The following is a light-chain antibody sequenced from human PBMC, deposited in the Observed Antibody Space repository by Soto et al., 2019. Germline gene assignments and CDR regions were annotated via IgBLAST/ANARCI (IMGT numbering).Light chain of an antibody. V-gene: IGLV2-8*01. CDR1: SSDVGGYNY. CDR2: EVS. Sequence: QSVLTQPPSASGSPGQSVTISCTGTSSDVGGYNYVSWYQQHPGKGPKLMIYEVSKRPSGVPDRFSGSKSGNTASLTVSGLQAEDEADYYCSSYAVGSNNFVFGPGTKLTVL. J-gene: IGLJ1*01. CDR3: SSYAVGSNNFV.